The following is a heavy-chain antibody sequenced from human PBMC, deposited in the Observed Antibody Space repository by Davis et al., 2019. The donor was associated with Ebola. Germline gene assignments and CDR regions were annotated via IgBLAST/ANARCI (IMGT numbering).Heavy chain of an antibody. CDR3: ARGGVAATTGWFAP. J-gene: IGHJ5*02. V-gene: IGHV1-2*06. Sequence: AASVKVSCKASGYTFTDYYMHWVRQAPGQGLEWMGRINPNNGGTNYAQKFQGRVTMTRDTSISTAYMELSRLRSDDTAVYYCARGGVAATTGWFAPWGQGTLVTVSS. D-gene: IGHD2-15*01. CDR2: INPNNGGT. CDR1: GYTFTDYY.